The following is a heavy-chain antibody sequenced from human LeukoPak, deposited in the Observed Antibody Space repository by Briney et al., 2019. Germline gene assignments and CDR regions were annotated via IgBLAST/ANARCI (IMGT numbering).Heavy chain of an antibody. V-gene: IGHV4-34*01. Sequence: SETLSLTCAVYGGSFRGYYWSWIRQPPGKGLEWIGEINHSGSTNYNPSLKSRVTISVDTSKNQFSLKLSSVTAADTAVYYCARGCPLLLWFGELRGDWFDPWGQGTLVTVSS. CDR1: GGSFRGYY. J-gene: IGHJ5*02. D-gene: IGHD3-10*01. CDR3: ARGCPLLLWFGELRGDWFDP. CDR2: INHSGST.